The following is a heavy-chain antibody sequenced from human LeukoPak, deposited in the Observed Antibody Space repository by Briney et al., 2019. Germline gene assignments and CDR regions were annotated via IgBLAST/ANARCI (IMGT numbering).Heavy chain of an antibody. CDR3: ARGLLWFGELWHAFDI. CDR1: GFTFSSYA. Sequence: GGSLRLSCAASGFTFSSYAMSWVRQAPGKGLEWVSAISGSGGSTYYADSVKGRFTISRDNSKNTLYLQMNSLRAEDTAVYYCARGLLWFGELWHAFDIWGQGTMVTVSS. J-gene: IGHJ3*02. D-gene: IGHD3-10*01. V-gene: IGHV3-23*01. CDR2: ISGSGGST.